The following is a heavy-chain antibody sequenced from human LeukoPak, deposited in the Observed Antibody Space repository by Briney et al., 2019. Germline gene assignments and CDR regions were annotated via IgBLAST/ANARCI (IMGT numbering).Heavy chain of an antibody. V-gene: IGHV1-69*05. Sequence: SVKVSCKAFGGTFSSYAISWVRQAPGQGLEWMGGIIPIFGTANYAQKFQGRVTITTDESTSTAYMELSSLRSEDTAVYYCARGWWHYYYYYMTSGAKGPRSPSP. CDR2: IIPIFGTA. CDR1: GGTFSSYA. CDR3: ARGWWHYYYYYMTS. D-gene: IGHD2-15*01. J-gene: IGHJ6*03.